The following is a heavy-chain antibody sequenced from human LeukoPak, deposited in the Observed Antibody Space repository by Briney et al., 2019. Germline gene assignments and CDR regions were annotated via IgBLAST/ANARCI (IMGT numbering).Heavy chain of an antibody. J-gene: IGHJ4*02. CDR2: IRQDGGDQ. Sequence: GGSLRLPCAASGFTFGDYWMTWVRQAPGKGLEWVANIRQDGGDQYYVDSVVGRFTISRDNAKSSLYLQMNSLRAEDTAVYYCVRHPGRYNILTGYSYYFDYWGQGTLVTVSS. D-gene: IGHD3-9*01. V-gene: IGHV3-7*01. CDR3: VRHPGRYNILTGYSYYFDY. CDR1: GFTFGDYW.